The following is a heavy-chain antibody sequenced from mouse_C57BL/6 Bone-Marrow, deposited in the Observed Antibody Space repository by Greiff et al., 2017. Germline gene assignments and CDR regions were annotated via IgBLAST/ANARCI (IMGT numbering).Heavy chain of an antibody. D-gene: IGHD1-1*01. CDR3: ASGYGSSYVWFAY. CDR2: ISSGGSYT. CDR1: GFTFSSYG. Sequence: EVQVVESGGDLVKPGGSLKLSCAASGFTFSSYGMSWVRQTPDKRLEWVATISSGGSYTYYPDSVKGRFTISRDNAKNHLYLQMSSLKSEDTAMYYCASGYGSSYVWFAYWGQGTLVTVAA. V-gene: IGHV5-6*01. J-gene: IGHJ3*01.